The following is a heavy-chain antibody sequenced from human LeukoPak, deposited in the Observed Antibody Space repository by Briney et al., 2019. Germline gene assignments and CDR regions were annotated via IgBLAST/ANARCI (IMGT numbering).Heavy chain of an antibody. V-gene: IGHV1-69*06. CDR3: ASKNTVGYYYYMDV. D-gene: IGHD4-23*01. Sequence: ASVKVSCKASGYTFTSYAISWVRQAPGQGLEWMGGIIPIFGTANYAQKFQGRVTITADKSTSTAYMELSSLRSEDTAVYYCASKNTVGYYYYMDVWGKGTTVTVSS. CDR2: IIPIFGTA. J-gene: IGHJ6*03. CDR1: GYTFTSYA.